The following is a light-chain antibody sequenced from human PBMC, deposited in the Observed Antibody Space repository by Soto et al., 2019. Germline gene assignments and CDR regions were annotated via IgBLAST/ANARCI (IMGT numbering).Light chain of an antibody. CDR1: SSDVGGYKY. V-gene: IGLV2-14*01. CDR2: EVS. Sequence: QSALTQPASVSGSPGQSITISCTGTSSDVGGYKYVSWYQQYPGKAPKLIIYEVSNRPSGVSDRFSGSKSGNTASLTISGLQAEDEADYYCISYTTSSTVVLGGGTKLTVL. J-gene: IGLJ2*01. CDR3: ISYTTSSTVV.